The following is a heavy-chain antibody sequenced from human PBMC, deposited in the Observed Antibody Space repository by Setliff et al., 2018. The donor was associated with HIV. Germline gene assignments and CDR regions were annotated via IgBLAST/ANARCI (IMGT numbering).Heavy chain of an antibody. CDR2: IKQDGSEK. CDR3: ARLPRGPWHFDY. CDR1: GFTFSNYW. V-gene: IGHV3-7*03. Sequence: GGSLRLSCAASGFTFSNYWINWVRQAPGKGLEWVANIKQDGSEKSYVDSVKGRFTISRDNAKNSLYLQMNSLRAEDTAVYYCARLPRGPWHFDYWGQGTLVTVSS. J-gene: IGHJ4*02. D-gene: IGHD3-16*01.